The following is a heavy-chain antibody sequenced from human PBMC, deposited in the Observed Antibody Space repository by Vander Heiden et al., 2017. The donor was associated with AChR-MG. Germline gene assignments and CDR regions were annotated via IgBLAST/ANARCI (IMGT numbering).Heavy chain of an antibody. CDR1: GYSFPSYW. V-gene: IGHV5-51*01. D-gene: IGHD2-2*02. J-gene: IGHJ4*02. CDR2: IYPGDSDT. Sequence: EVQLLPSGAEVTQPGESLQISCPASGYSFPSYWIGWGSQMPGKGLEWMGIIYPGDSDTRYSPSFQGEVTISADKSISTAYLQWSSLKASDTAMYYCASPIGYCSSTSCYMIFDYWGQGTLVTVSS. CDR3: ASPIGYCSSTSCYMIFDY.